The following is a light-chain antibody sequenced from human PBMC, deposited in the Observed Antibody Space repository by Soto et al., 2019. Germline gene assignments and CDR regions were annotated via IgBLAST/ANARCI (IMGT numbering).Light chain of an antibody. CDR1: SSDVGSYNL. J-gene: IGLJ1*01. V-gene: IGLV2-23*01. CDR3: CSYAGSSTLYV. CDR2: EAT. Sequence: QSALTQPASVTGFPGQSITISCTGTSSDVGSYNLVSWYQQHPDKAPQLIIFEATQRPSGVSSRFSGSKSGNTASLTISGLQAEDEADYYCCSYAGSSTLYVFGTGTKVTVL.